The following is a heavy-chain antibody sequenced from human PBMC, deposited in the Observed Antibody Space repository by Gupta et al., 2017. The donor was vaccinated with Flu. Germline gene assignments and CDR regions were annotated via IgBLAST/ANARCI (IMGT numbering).Heavy chain of an antibody. CDR1: SFA. Sequence: SFAMSWVRQAPGKGLEWVSAIGDPGITTFYTNSLKGRFSISRDNSKNPLYLQMNSLRAEDTAVYYCARDAVYNTVWGDFDYWGQGTLVTVSS. V-gene: IGHV3-23*01. CDR2: IGDPGITT. D-gene: IGHD3-16*01. CDR3: ARDAVYNTVWGDFDY. J-gene: IGHJ4*02.